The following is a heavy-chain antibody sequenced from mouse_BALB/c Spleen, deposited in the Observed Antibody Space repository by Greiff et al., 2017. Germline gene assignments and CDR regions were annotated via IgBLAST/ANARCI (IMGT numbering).Heavy chain of an antibody. J-gene: IGHJ2*01. CDR2: ISNGGGST. D-gene: IGHD2-2*01. V-gene: IGHV5-12-2*01. CDR1: GFTFSSYT. CDR3: ARGGYDFDY. Sequence: VVESGGGLVQPGGSLKLSCAASGFTFSSYTMSWVRQTPEKRLEWVAYISNGGGSTYYPDTVKGRFTISRDNAKNTLYLQMSSLKSEDTAMYYCARGGYDFDYWGQGTTLTVSS.